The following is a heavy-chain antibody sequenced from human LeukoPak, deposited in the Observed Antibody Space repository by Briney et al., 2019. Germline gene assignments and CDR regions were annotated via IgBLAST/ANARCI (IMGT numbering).Heavy chain of an antibody. V-gene: IGHV3-21*01. CDR2: ISSSSSYI. J-gene: IGHJ4*02. CDR1: GFTFSSYS. CDR3: AREGVVSGSYQPDFDY. Sequence: GGSLRLSCAASGFTFSSYSMNWVRQAPGKGLEWVSSISSSSSYIYYADSVKGRFTISRDNAKNSLYLQMNSLRAEDTAVYYCAREGVVSGSYQPDFDYWGQGTLVTVSS. D-gene: IGHD1-26*01.